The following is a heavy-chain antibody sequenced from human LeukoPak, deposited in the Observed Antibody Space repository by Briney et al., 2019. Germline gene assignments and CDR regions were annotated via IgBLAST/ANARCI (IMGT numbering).Heavy chain of an antibody. CDR3: ARDHPYGSGSYYPYYYYYYGMDV. CDR1: GFTVSSNY. D-gene: IGHD3-10*01. Sequence: PGGSLRLSCAASGFTVSSNYMSWVRQAPGKGLEWVSVIYSGGSTYYADSVKGRFTISRDNSKNTLYLQMNSLRAEDTAVYYCARDHPYGSGSYYPYYYYYYGMDVWGQGTTVTVSS. CDR2: IYSGGST. V-gene: IGHV3-53*01. J-gene: IGHJ6*02.